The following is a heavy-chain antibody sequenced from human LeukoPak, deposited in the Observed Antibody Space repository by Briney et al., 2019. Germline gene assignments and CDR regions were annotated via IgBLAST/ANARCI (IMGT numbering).Heavy chain of an antibody. J-gene: IGHJ4*02. Sequence: SETLSLTCTVSGDSISSYYWSWIRQPPGKGLEWIGYIDYSGSTNYNPSLKSRVTISVDKSKNQFSLKLSSVTAADTAVYYCARVGATTGVNFDYWGQGTLVTVSS. CDR3: ARVGATTGVNFDY. CDR2: IDYSGST. CDR1: GDSISSYY. V-gene: IGHV4-59*12. D-gene: IGHD1-26*01.